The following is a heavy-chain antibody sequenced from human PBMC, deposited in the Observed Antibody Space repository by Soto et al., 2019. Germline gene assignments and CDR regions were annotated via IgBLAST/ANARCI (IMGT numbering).Heavy chain of an antibody. CDR1: GGSISSYY. V-gene: IGHV4-59*01. J-gene: IGHJ6*03. Sequence: QVQLQESGPGLVKPSETLSLTCTVSGGSISSYYWSWIRQPPGKGLEWIGYIYYSGSTNYNPSLKSRVTISVDTSKNPFSLKLSSVTAADTAVYYCARGYCSSTSCYRGGHYYYYMDVWGKGTTVTVSS. CDR3: ARGYCSSTSCYRGGHYYYYMDV. CDR2: IYYSGST. D-gene: IGHD2-2*01.